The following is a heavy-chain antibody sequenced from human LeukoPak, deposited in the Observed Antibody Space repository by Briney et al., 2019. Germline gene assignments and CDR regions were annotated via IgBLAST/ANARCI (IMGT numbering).Heavy chain of an antibody. V-gene: IGHV4-34*01. J-gene: IGHJ6*02. Sequence: SETLSLTCAVYGESFSGYYWSWIRQPPGKGLEWIGEVNHSGSTNYNPSLKSRVTISVDTSKNQFSLKLSSVTAADTAVYYCARMTNYYYYYGMDVWGQGTTVTVSS. CDR1: GESFSGYY. CDR2: VNHSGST. CDR3: ARMTNYYYYYGMDV.